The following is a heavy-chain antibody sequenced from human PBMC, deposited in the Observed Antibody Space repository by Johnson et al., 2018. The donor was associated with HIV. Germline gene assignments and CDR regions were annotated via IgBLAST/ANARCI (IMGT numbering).Heavy chain of an antibody. J-gene: IGHJ3*02. V-gene: IGHV3-64*01. CDR3: ARESTATRGDAFDI. D-gene: IGHD4-17*01. CDR2: ISSNGGST. Sequence: VQLVESGGGLVKPGGSLRLSCAASGFTVSSNYMSWVRQAPGKGLEYVSAISSNGGSTYYANSVKGRFTISRDNSKNTLYLQMGSLRAEDMAVYYCARESTATRGDAFDIWGQGTMVTVSS. CDR1: GFTVSSNY.